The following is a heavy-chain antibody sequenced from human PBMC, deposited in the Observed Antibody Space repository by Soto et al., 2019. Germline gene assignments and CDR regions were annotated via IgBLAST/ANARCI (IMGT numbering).Heavy chain of an antibody. CDR3: AKECRGIAPTVTGY. J-gene: IGHJ4*02. CDR1: GFTFSNYA. Sequence: EVQLLESGGGLVQPGGSLRLSCAASGFTFSNYAMSWVRPTPGKGLEWVSAIVGGGDSTYYADSVNGRFTISRDNSKNTLHLQMHSLRAEDTAVYFCAKECRGIAPTVTGYWGQGTLVTVSS. V-gene: IGHV3-23*01. CDR2: IVGGGDST. D-gene: IGHD6-13*01.